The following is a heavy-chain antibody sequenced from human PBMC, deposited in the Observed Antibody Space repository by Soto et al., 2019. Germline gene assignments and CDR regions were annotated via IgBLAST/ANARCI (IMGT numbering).Heavy chain of an antibody. CDR3: AKEGDYDYVWGSYRPVYFDY. V-gene: IGHV3-23*01. J-gene: IGHJ4*02. Sequence: GGSLRLSCAASGFPFSNSGMGWVRQAPGKXLEWVSSISSSGGSTYYADSVKGRLTISRDNSKNTLYLQMNSLRAEDTAVYYCAKEGDYDYVWGSYRPVYFDYWGQGTLVTVSS. D-gene: IGHD3-16*02. CDR2: ISSSGGST. CDR1: GFPFSNSG.